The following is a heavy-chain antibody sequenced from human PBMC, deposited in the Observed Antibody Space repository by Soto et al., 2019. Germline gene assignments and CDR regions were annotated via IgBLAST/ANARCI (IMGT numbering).Heavy chain of an antibody. D-gene: IGHD1-1*01. CDR3: ARDSGRATGTSRHTFDF. CDR1: GFTFRSYA. V-gene: IGHV3-30-3*01. J-gene: IGHJ4*02. CDR2: TLYDGTNQ. Sequence: QVQLVESGGAVVQPGRSLRLSCSASGFTFRSYAMHWVRQAPGKGLEWVAVTLYDGTNQYYADSVKGRFTISRDSSGNTLFLQINSVTNEDTAVYFCARDSGRATGTSRHTFDFWGQGTLVTVSA.